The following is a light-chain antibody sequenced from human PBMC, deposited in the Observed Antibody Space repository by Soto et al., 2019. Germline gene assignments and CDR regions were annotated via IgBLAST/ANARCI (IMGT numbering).Light chain of an antibody. CDR2: GVF. CDR3: QHYGSSPFT. J-gene: IGKJ3*01. CDR1: QSVSGSY. V-gene: IGKV3-20*01. Sequence: EIVLTLTPSTLSLSPGERATLSCRSSQSVSGSYLAWYQQKPGQAPSLLIYGVFNRATGIPDRFSGGGSGTDFTLTISRLEPEDSALYYCQHYGSSPFTFGPGTKVDIK.